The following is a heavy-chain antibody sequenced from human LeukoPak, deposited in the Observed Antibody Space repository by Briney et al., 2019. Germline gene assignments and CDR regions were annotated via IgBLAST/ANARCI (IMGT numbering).Heavy chain of an antibody. J-gene: IGHJ5*02. CDR3: ARDRVWFGELGGFDP. CDR1: GYSISSGYY. V-gene: IGHV4-38-2*02. Sequence: SETLSLTCTVYGYSISSGYYWGWIRQPPGKGLEWIGSIYHSGSTYYNPSLKSRVTISVDTSKNQFSLKLSSVTAADTAVYYCARDRVWFGELGGFDPWGQGTLVTVSS. D-gene: IGHD3-10*01. CDR2: IYHSGST.